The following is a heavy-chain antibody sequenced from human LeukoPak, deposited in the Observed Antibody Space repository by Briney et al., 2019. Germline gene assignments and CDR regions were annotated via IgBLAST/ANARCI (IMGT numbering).Heavy chain of an antibody. CDR1: GGTFSSYA. Sequence: SCKASGGTFSSYAMSWVRQAPGKGLECVSAISGSSGSTYYADSVKGRFTISRDNSKNTLAMQMDSLTVEDTGVYYCARGKRGFGDPYSYFDYWGQGVLVTVSS. CDR3: ARGKRGFGDPYSYFDY. V-gene: IGHV3-23*01. J-gene: IGHJ4*02. CDR2: ISGSSGST. D-gene: IGHD3-16*01.